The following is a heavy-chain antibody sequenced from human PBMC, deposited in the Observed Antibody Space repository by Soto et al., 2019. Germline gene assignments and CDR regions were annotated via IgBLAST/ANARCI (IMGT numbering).Heavy chain of an antibody. V-gene: IGHV3-64*01. J-gene: IGHJ4*02. CDR1: GFTFSSYA. CDR3: ARSKDYGDYPYYFDY. Sequence: GGSLRLSCAASGFTFSSYAMHWVRQAPGKGLEYVSAISSNGGSTYYANSVKGRFTISRDNSKNTLYLQMGSLRAEDMAVYYCARSKDYGDYPYYFDYWGQGTLVTVSS. D-gene: IGHD4-17*01. CDR2: ISSNGGST.